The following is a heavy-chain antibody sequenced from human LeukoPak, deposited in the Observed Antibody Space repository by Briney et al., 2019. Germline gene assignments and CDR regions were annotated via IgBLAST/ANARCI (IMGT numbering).Heavy chain of an antibody. CDR3: ARGPMTTVTKFDY. Sequence: ASVKVSCKASGYTFTSYGISWVRQAPGQGLEWMGWINPNSGGTNYAQKLQGRVTMTTDTSTSTAYMELRSLRSDDTAVYYCARGPMTTVTKFDYWGQGTLVTVSS. CDR2: INPNSGGT. CDR1: GYTFTSYG. J-gene: IGHJ4*02. D-gene: IGHD4-17*01. V-gene: IGHV1-18*01.